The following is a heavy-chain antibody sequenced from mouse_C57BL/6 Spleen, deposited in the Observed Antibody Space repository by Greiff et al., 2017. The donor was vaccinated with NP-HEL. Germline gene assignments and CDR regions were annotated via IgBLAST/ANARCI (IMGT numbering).Heavy chain of an antibody. D-gene: IGHD1-1*02. CDR1: GFSLTSYG. Sequence: VKLMESGPGLVQPSQSLSITCTVSGFSLTSYGVHWVRQSPGKGLEWLGVIWRGGSTDYNAAFMSRLSITKDNSKSQVFFKMNSLQADDTAIYYCAKGGPLYYYAMDYWGQGTSVTVSS. CDR3: AKGGPLYYYAMDY. J-gene: IGHJ4*01. CDR2: IWRGGST. V-gene: IGHV2-5*01.